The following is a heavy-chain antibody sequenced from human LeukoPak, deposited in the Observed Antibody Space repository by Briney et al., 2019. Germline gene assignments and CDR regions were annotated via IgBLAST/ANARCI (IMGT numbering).Heavy chain of an antibody. Sequence: GESLKISCKGSGYSFTTYWIGWVRQMPGKGLEWMGIIYPGDSDPRYSPSFQGQVTISADKSISTAYLQWSSLKASDTAMYYCARVDLLTGYVFDYWGQGTLVTVSS. V-gene: IGHV5-51*01. CDR1: GYSFTTYW. CDR2: IYPGDSDP. J-gene: IGHJ4*02. D-gene: IGHD3-9*01. CDR3: ARVDLLTGYVFDY.